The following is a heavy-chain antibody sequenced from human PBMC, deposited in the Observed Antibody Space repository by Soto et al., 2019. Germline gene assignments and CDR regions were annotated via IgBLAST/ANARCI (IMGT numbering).Heavy chain of an antibody. Sequence: SETLSLTCAVSSGSISSSNWWSWVRQPPGKGLEWIGEIYHSGSTNYNPSLKNRVTISVDKSKNQFSLKLSSVTAADTAVYYCARAYSSPGAYYYYMDVWGKGTTVTVSS. CDR2: IYHSGST. CDR3: ARAYSSPGAYYYYMDV. D-gene: IGHD6-13*01. CDR1: SGSISSSNW. V-gene: IGHV4-4*02. J-gene: IGHJ6*03.